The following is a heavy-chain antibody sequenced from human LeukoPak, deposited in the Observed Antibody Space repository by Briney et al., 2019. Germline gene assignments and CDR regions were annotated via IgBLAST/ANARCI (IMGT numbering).Heavy chain of an antibody. J-gene: IGHJ4*02. V-gene: IGHV3-30*18. CDR1: GFTFSSYG. CDR3: AKGRYSSSWYYFDY. Sequence: GGSLRLSCAASGFTFSSYGMHWVRQAPGKGLEWVAVISYDGSNKYYADSAKGRFTISRDNSKNTLYLQMNSLRAEDTAVYYCAKGRYSSSWYYFDYWGQGTLVTVSS. D-gene: IGHD6-13*01. CDR2: ISYDGSNK.